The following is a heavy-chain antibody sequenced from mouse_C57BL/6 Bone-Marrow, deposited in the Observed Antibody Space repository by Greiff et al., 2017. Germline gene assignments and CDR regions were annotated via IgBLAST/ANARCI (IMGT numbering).Heavy chain of an antibody. D-gene: IGHD1-1*01. CDR3: ARAHYYGSSYVGY. CDR1: GYTFTSYG. J-gene: IGHJ2*01. V-gene: IGHV1-81*01. CDR2: IYPRSGNT. Sequence: QVQLKESGAELARPGASVKLSCKASGYTFTSYGISWVKQRTGQGLEWIGEIYPRSGNTYYNEKFKGKATLTADKSSSTAYMELRSLTSEDSAVYFCARAHYYGSSYVGYWGQGTTLTVSS.